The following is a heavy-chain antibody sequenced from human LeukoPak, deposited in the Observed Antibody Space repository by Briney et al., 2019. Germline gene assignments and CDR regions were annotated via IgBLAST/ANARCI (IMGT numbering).Heavy chain of an antibody. CDR1: GYTFTSYG. D-gene: IGHD5-12*01. CDR3: ASRAAGGYDYYFDY. Sequence: ASVKVSCKASGYTFTSYGISWVRQAPGQGLEWMGWISAYNGNTNYAQKLQGRVTMTTDTSTSTAYMELRSLRSDDTAVYYCASRAAGGYDYYFDYWGQGTLVTVSS. CDR2: ISAYNGNT. V-gene: IGHV1-18*01. J-gene: IGHJ4*02.